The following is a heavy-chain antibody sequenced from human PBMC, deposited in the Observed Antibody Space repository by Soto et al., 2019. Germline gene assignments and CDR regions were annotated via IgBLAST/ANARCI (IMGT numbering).Heavy chain of an antibody. D-gene: IGHD3-3*01. J-gene: IGHJ6*02. CDR1: GGPISSSNW. V-gene: IGHV4-4*02. Sequence: PSETLSLTCAVSGGPISSSNWWSWVRQPPGKGLEWIGEIYHSGSTNYNPSLKSRVTISVDKSKNQFSLKLSSVTAADTAVYYCARDLSPDFWSGYYLGYYGMDVWGQGTTVTVSS. CDR2: IYHSGST. CDR3: ARDLSPDFWSGYYLGYYGMDV.